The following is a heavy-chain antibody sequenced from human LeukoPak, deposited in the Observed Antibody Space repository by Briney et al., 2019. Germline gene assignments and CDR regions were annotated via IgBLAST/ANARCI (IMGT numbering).Heavy chain of an antibody. V-gene: IGHV4-59*01. J-gene: IGHJ5*02. D-gene: IGHD2-2*01. CDR1: GGSISSFY. CDR2: IYYSGNT. CDR3: ASGGYCDSASCYPNWFDP. Sequence: SETLSLTCTVSGGSISSFYWSWIRQPPGKGLEWIGYIYYSGNTNYNPSLKSRVTISVDTSKNQFSLKLSSVTAADTAVYYCASGGYCDSASCYPNWFDPWGRGTLVTVSS.